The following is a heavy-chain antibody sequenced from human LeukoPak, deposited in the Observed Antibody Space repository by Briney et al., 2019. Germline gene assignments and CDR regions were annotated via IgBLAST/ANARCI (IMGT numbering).Heavy chain of an antibody. Sequence: GASVKVSCKASGYTFTGYYMHWVRQAPGQGLEWIGWIKPNSGGTNYAQKLQGRVTMTRDTSISTAYMELSRLRSDDTAVYYCARVDCSGGSCYGADAFDIWGQGTMVTVSS. V-gene: IGHV1-2*02. D-gene: IGHD2-15*01. J-gene: IGHJ3*02. CDR3: ARVDCSGGSCYGADAFDI. CDR1: GYTFTGYY. CDR2: IKPNSGGT.